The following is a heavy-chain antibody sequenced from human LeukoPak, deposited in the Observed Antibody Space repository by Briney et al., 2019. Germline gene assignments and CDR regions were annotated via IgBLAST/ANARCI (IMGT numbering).Heavy chain of an antibody. D-gene: IGHD2-15*01. CDR1: GFTFDDYG. CDR3: ARALTATLDHWTYYYYMDV. J-gene: IGHJ6*03. V-gene: IGHV3-20*04. CDR2: INWNGGST. Sequence: GGSLRLSRAASGFTFDDYGMSWVRQAPGKGLEWVSGINWNGGSTGYADSVKGRFTISRDNAKNSLYLQMNSLRAEDTALYYCARALTATLDHWTYYYYMDVWGKGTTVTVSS.